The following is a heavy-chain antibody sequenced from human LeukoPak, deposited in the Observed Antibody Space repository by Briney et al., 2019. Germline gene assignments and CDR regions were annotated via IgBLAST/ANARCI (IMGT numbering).Heavy chain of an antibody. J-gene: IGHJ4*02. V-gene: IGHV4-34*01. D-gene: IGHD5-18*01. CDR2: INHSGST. CDR3: ARGPNYGYDFDY. Sequence: GSLRLSCAASGFTFSSYRMNWVRQPPGKGLEWIGEINHSGSTNYNPSLKSRVTISVDTSKNQFSLKLSSVTAADTAVYYCARGPNYGYDFDYWGQGTLVTVSS. CDR1: GFTFSSYR.